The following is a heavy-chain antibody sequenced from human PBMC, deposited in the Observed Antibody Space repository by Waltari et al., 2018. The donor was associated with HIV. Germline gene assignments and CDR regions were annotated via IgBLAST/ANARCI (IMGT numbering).Heavy chain of an antibody. CDR3: AALSHPAGIFDY. V-gene: IGHV1-2*06. Sequence: QVQPVQSGAEVKKPGASVKVSCKASGYTFTGYYMPWVRQAPGQGLEWMGRINPNSGGTNYAQKFQGRVTMTRDTSISTAYMELSRLRSDDTAVYYCAALSHPAGIFDYWGQGTLVTVSS. CDR2: INPNSGGT. CDR1: GYTFTGYY. D-gene: IGHD3-16*01. J-gene: IGHJ4*02.